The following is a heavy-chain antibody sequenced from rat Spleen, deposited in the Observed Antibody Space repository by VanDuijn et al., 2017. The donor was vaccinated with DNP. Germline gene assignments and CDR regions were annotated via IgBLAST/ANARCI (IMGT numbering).Heavy chain of an antibody. V-gene: IGHV3-3*01. CDR2: INNAGST. CDR1: GYSITRNYR. Sequence: EVQLQESGPGLVESSQSLSLTCSVTGYSITRNYRWNWIRKFPGNKLEWMGYINNAGSTNYNPSPEGRFSITRDTSKNQFFLQVNSVRSEDTATYYCAIQLGVFDYWGQGVMVIVSS. D-gene: IGHD5-1*01. J-gene: IGHJ2*01. CDR3: AIQLGVFDY.